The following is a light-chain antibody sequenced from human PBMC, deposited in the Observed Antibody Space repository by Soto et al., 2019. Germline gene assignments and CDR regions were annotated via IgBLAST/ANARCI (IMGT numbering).Light chain of an antibody. CDR1: QGIRND. J-gene: IGKJ4*01. V-gene: IGKV1-17*01. CDR3: LPHNSYPPT. Sequence: DIQMTQSPSSLSASVGDRVTITCRASQGIRNDLSWYQQKPGKATKRLIYSTSSLQSGIPARFSGSGSGTEFTLTISSLQPEDSATYYCLPHNSYPPTCGGGTKVEIK. CDR2: STS.